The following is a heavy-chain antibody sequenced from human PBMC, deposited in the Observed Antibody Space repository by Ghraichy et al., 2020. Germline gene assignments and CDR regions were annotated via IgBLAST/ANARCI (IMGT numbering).Heavy chain of an antibody. D-gene: IGHD2/OR15-2a*01. CDR2: ISDSGST. CDR3: AGRGERMFQN. V-gene: IGHV4-59*01. CDR1: GVSINDYY. Sequence: SETLSLTCTVSGVSINDYYWSWIRQPPGTGLEWVGHISDSGSTNYNPSLKSRVTISEDTSKNQFSLKLTSVTAADTAVYYCAGRGERMFQNWGQGILVTVSS. J-gene: IGHJ1*01.